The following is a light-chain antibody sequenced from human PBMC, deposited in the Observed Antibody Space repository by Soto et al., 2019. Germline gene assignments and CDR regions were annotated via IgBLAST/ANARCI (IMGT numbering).Light chain of an antibody. V-gene: IGLV2-14*01. Sequence: QSVLTLPASVSGSPGQSITISCTGTSSDVGGYNYVSWYQQHPGKAPKLMIYDVSNRPSGVSNRFSGSKSGNTASLTSSGLQPEDESAYYCSLYTSSSTLLYVFGSGTKLTVL. CDR2: DVS. J-gene: IGLJ1*01. CDR1: SSDVGGYNY. CDR3: SLYTSSSTLLYV.